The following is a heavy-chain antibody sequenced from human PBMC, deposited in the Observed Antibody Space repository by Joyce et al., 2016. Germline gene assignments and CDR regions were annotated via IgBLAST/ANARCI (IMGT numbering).Heavy chain of an antibody. Sequence: QVQLVESGGGVAQPGRSLRLSCAASGFTFNRYAMQWVRQTPGTGLEWVAVISPDGSKKFYSDSVKDRFIISRDNSNKMVFVQINSLRVEDTGVYYCARSPSNSWHTFDSWGQGTLVSVSS. CDR3: ARSPSNSWHTFDS. CDR2: ISPDGSKK. V-gene: IGHV3-30-3*01. D-gene: IGHD2-2*01. CDR1: GFTFNRYA. J-gene: IGHJ4*02.